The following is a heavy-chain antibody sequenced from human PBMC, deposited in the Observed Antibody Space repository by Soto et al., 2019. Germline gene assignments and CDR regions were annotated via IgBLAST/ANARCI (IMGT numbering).Heavy chain of an antibody. V-gene: IGHV4-34*01. Sequence: SETLSLTCAVYGGSFSGYYWSWIRQPPGKGLEWIGEINHSGSTNYNPSLKSRVTISVDTSKNQFSLKLSSVTAADTAVYYCARKGDYDNSGYYDDYWGQGTLVTVSS. D-gene: IGHD3-22*01. CDR3: ARKGDYDNSGYYDDY. CDR2: INHSGST. J-gene: IGHJ4*02. CDR1: GGSFSGYY.